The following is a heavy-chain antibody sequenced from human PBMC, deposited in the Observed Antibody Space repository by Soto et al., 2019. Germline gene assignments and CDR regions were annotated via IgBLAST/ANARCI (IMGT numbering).Heavy chain of an antibody. CDR1: GYTFTSYD. CDR2: MNPNSGNT. Sequence: ASVKVSCKASGYTFTSYDINWVRQATGQGLEWMGWMNPNSGNTGYAQKFQGRVTMTRNTSISTAYMELSSLRFEDTAVYYCARVSYDFWSGYPGYYYYYGMDVWGQGTTVTSP. D-gene: IGHD3-3*01. CDR3: ARVSYDFWSGYPGYYYYYGMDV. V-gene: IGHV1-8*01. J-gene: IGHJ6*02.